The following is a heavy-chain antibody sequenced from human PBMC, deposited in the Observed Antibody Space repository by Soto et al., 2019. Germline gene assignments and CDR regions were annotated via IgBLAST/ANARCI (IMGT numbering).Heavy chain of an antibody. J-gene: IGHJ4*02. CDR3: ARDFIVGAPDYFDY. V-gene: IGHV3-30*04. CDR1: GSTFSDYP. Sequence: GGSLRLSCAASGSTFSDYPMHWVRQAPGKGLEWVAVISYDGRVKYYVDSVKGRFTISRDDSKNTLYLQMNSLRVDDTAVYYCARDFIVGAPDYFDYWGQGTLVTVSS. D-gene: IGHD1-26*01. CDR2: ISYDGRVK.